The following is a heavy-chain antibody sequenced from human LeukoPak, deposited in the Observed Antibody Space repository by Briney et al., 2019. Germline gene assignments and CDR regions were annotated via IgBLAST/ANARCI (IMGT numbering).Heavy chain of an antibody. CDR2: ISYDGSNK. Sequence: GGSLRLSCAASGFTFSSYAMHWVRQAPGKGLEWVAVISYDGSNKYYADSVKGRFTISRDNSKSTLYIQMNSLRAEDTAVYYCARAKPKNMVRGLIMRRESRYYFDYWGQGTLVIVSS. D-gene: IGHD3-10*01. V-gene: IGHV3-30*14. CDR1: GFTFSSYA. CDR3: ARAKPKNMVRGLIMRRESRYYFDY. J-gene: IGHJ4*02.